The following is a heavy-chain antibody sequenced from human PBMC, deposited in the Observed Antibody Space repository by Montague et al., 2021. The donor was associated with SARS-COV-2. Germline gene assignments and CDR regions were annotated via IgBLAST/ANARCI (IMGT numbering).Heavy chain of an antibody. CDR1: GISLSTSGVG. V-gene: IGHV2-5*02. Sequence: PALVKPTQTLTLTCTFSGISLSTSGVGVAWIRQPPGKALERLALIYWDDDERYSPSMRSRLTITKDTSENQVVLRMTNMEPMDTATYYCAPLGFDSRSYYPPHNWFDPWGQGILVTVSS. CDR3: APLGFDSRSYYPPHNWFDP. J-gene: IGHJ5*02. D-gene: IGHD3-10*01. CDR2: IYWDDDE.